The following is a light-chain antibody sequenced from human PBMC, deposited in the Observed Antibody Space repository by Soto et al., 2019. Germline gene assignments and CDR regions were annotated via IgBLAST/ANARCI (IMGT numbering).Light chain of an antibody. J-gene: IGLJ2*01. V-gene: IGLV2-14*01. CDR3: SSYTSSSTLV. Sequence: QSVLTQPASVSGSPGQSITISCTGTSSDVGGYNYVSWYQQHPGKAPKLMIYDVSNRPSGASNRFSGSKSGNTASLTISGLQAEDEADYYCSSYTSSSTLVFGGGTKATVL. CDR2: DVS. CDR1: SSDVGGYNY.